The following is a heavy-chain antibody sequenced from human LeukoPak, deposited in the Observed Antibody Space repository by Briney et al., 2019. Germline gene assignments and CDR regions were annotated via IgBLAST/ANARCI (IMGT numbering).Heavy chain of an antibody. D-gene: IGHD2/OR15-2a*01. CDR2: IRSDGSKK. J-gene: IGHJ4*02. CDR3: VKDGPRELNYFDY. CDR1: GFTFSSYG. Sequence: PGGSLRLSCAASGFTFSSYGMHWVRQAPGKGLEWVAFIRSDGSKKYYADSVKGRFTISRDNSRNTLFLQMNRVTTGDTSIYYCVKDGPRELNYFDYWGQGVLVTVSS. V-gene: IGHV3-30*02.